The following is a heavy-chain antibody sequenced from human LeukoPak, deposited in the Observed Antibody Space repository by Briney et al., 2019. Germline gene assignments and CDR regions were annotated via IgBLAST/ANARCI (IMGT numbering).Heavy chain of an antibody. J-gene: IGHJ4*02. V-gene: IGHV3-30*03. CDR3: AASIAYRSSWFADY. CDR1: GFSFSTYV. D-gene: IGHD6-13*01. CDR2: ISSDGTKK. Sequence: GRSLRLSCAASGFSFSTYVMHWVRQAPGKGLEWVATISSDGTKKYYADSVKGRFTISRDNSKNTLYLQTDSLRAEDTGLYYCAASIAYRSSWFADYWGQGTLVTVSS.